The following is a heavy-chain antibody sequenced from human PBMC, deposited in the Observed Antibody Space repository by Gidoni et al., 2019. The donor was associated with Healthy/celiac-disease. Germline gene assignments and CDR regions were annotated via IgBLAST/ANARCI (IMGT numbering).Heavy chain of an antibody. J-gene: IGHJ4*02. CDR3: ARFSGIAVATTKYYFDY. CDR2: INHSRNT. V-gene: IGHV4-34*01. CDR1: GGSFSYSY. Sequence: QVQLQQWGAGLLKPSETLSLTCSVYGGSFSYSYWSWIRQPPGKGLEWIGEINHSRNTNYNPSLKSRVSISVDTSKNQFSLKLSSVTAADTAVYYCARFSGIAVATTKYYFDYWGQGTLVTVSS. D-gene: IGHD6-19*01.